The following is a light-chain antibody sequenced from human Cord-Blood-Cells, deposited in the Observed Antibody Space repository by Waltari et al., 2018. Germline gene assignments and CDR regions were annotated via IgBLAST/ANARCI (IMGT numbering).Light chain of an antibody. J-gene: IGLJ2*01. CDR3: CSYAGSSTWV. Sequence: QSALTQPASVSGSPGQSITISCTGTSSDVGSYNLVSWYQQHPGKAPKLMIYEGSKRHSGVSNRFFGSKSANTASLTISGLQAEDEADYYCCSYAGSSTWVFGGGTKLTVL. V-gene: IGLV2-23*01. CDR2: EGS. CDR1: SSDVGSYNL.